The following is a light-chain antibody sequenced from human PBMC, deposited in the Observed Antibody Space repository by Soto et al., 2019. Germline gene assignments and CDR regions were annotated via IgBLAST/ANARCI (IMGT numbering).Light chain of an antibody. Sequence: QAVLTQSPSASASQGASVKLTCTLSSGHTNYAIAWHQQPPERGPRYLMILNSDGSHSKGDGIPDRFSGSSSGADHYLTISSLQSEDEGDYFCQTWGTGIVIFGGGTKLTVL. V-gene: IGLV4-69*01. CDR2: LNSDGSH. J-gene: IGLJ2*01. CDR3: QTWGTGIVI. CDR1: SGHTNYA.